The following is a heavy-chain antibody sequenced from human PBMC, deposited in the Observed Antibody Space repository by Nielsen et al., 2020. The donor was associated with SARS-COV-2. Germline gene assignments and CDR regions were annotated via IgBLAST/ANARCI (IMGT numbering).Heavy chain of an antibody. CDR1: AGSISSRSYY. CDR2: IYYSGST. CDR3: ARDHTGPEYSSSSGKFDY. D-gene: IGHD6-6*01. J-gene: IGHJ4*02. Sequence: SETLSLTCTVSAGSISSRSYYWGWIRQPPGKGLEWIGSIYYSGSTYYNPSLKSRVTISLDTSRNQFSLKLSSVTAADTAVYYCARDHTGPEYSSSSGKFDYWGQGTLVTVSS. V-gene: IGHV4-39*07.